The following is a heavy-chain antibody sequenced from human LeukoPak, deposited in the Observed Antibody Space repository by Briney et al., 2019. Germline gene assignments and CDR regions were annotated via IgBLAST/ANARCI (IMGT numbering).Heavy chain of an antibody. Sequence: SETLSLTCAVYGGSFSGYYWSWIRQPPGKGLKWFGEINHSGSTNYNPSLKSRVTISVDTSKNQFSLKLSSVTAADTAVYYCARGGYSGYDTWGQGTLVTVSS. CDR1: GGSFSGYY. V-gene: IGHV4-34*01. J-gene: IGHJ5*02. CDR2: INHSGST. CDR3: ARGGYSGYDT. D-gene: IGHD5-12*01.